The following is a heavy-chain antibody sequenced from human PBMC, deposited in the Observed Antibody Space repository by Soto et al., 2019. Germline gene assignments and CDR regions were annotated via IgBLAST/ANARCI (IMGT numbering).Heavy chain of an antibody. CDR1: GGTFSSYA. J-gene: IGHJ4*02. D-gene: IGHD5-18*01. Sequence: QVQLVQSGAEVKKPGSSVKVSCKASGGTFSSYAISWVXXXXXXXLEWMGGIIPIFGXANYAQKFQGRVTITADXXXXXXXXXXXXXXXXXXAVYYCARKDRGYSYGDGMLLFDYWGQGTLVTVSS. V-gene: IGHV1-69*01. CDR3: ARKDRGYSYGDGMLLFDY. CDR2: IIPIFGXA.